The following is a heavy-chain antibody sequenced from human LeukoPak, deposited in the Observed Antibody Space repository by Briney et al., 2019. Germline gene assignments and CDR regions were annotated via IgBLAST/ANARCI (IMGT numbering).Heavy chain of an antibody. CDR2: IKEDGSEK. Sequence: GGSLRLSCVASGFTFSNYWMSWVRQAPGKGLERVANIKEDGSEKYYVDSVKGRFTISRDNAKNSLYLQMNSLRAEDTAVYYCARNHNYYYDSSGYSPDYWGQGTLVTVSS. CDR3: ARNHNYYYDSSGYSPDY. V-gene: IGHV3-7*01. D-gene: IGHD3-22*01. J-gene: IGHJ4*02. CDR1: GFTFSNYW.